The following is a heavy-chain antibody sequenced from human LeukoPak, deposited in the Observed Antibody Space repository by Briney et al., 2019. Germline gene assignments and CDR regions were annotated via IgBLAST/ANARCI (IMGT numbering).Heavy chain of an antibody. D-gene: IGHD3-10*01. CDR3: ARNYYGSGSYYSHFDY. Sequence: TLSLTCAISGDSVSSNSATWNWIRQSPSRGLGWLGRTYYRSKWDYDYAVSVKSRITINPDTSKNQFSLQLKSVTPEDTAVYYCARNYYGSGSYYSHFDYWGQGTLVTVSS. J-gene: IGHJ4*02. CDR1: GDSVSSNSAT. CDR2: TYYRSKWDY. V-gene: IGHV6-1*01.